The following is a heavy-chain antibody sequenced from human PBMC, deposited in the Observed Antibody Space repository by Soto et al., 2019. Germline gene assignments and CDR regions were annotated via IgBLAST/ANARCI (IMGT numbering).Heavy chain of an antibody. CDR3: ARGVGSGSYYNQYTWFDP. Sequence: QVQLVQSGGEVKKPGASVKVSCKASGYTFTNYGISWVRQAPGQGLEWMGWINVYNGNTKYAQKVQGRVTMTTDTSPSTAYMELRSLRSDDTAVYYCARGVGSGSYYNQYTWFDPWGQGTLVTVSS. V-gene: IGHV1-18*01. D-gene: IGHD3-10*01. CDR1: GYTFTNYG. J-gene: IGHJ5*02. CDR2: INVYNGNT.